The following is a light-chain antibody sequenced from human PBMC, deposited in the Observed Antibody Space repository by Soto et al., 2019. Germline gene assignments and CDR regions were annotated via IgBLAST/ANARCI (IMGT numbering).Light chain of an antibody. J-gene: IGLJ2*01. V-gene: IGLV1-44*01. Sequence: QSVLTQPPSASGTPGQRVTISCSGSSSNIGSNTVNWYQQLPGTAPKLLIYNNNQRPSGVPDRFSASKSGTSASLAISGVQSEEEADYYCAAWDDSLNGVVFGGGTKLTVL. CDR2: NNN. CDR3: AAWDDSLNGVV. CDR1: SSNIGSNT.